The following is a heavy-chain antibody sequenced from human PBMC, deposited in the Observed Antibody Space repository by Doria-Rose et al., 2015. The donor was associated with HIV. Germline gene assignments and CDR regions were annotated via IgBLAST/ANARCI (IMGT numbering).Heavy chain of an antibody. J-gene: IGHJ3*01. Sequence: LTCAVYGGSFSGYYCRWTCPPPWKGLEWIGEINHSGSTNYNPSLKRRVTMFVDTSKNQFSLKLFSVTAADTAIYYCARGLPEPRYGAFDVWGRGTMVTVSS. CDR1: GGSFSGYY. D-gene: IGHD3-16*01. CDR3: ARGLPEPRYGAFDV. V-gene: IGHV4-34*01. CDR2: INHSGST.